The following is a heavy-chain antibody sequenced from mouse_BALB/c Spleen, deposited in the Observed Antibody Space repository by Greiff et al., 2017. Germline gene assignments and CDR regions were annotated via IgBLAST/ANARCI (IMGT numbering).Heavy chain of an antibody. D-gene: IGHD1-1*01. J-gene: IGHJ2*01. CDR3: ARAWDYGSSYFDY. CDR2: ISNGGGST. V-gene: IGHV5-12-2*01. CDR1: GFTFSSYT. Sequence: EVKLVESGGGLVQPGGSLKLSCAASGFTFSSYTMSWVRQTPEKRLEWVAYISNGGGSTYYPDTVKGRFTISRDNAKNTLYLQMSSLKSEDTAMYYCARAWDYGSSYFDYWGQGTTLTVSS.